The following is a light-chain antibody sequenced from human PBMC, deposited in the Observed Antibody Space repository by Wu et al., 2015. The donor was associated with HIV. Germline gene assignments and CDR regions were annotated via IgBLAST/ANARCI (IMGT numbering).Light chain of an antibody. V-gene: IGKV3-15*01. CDR1: QSVSSN. Sequence: EIVMTQSPATLSVSPGERATLSCRASQSVSSNLAWYQQKPGQAPRLLIYGASTRATGIPARFSGSGSGTEFILTISSMQSEDFAVYYCQQYNNGPRTFGQGTKVEVK. J-gene: IGKJ1*01. CDR2: GAS. CDR3: QQYNNGPRT.